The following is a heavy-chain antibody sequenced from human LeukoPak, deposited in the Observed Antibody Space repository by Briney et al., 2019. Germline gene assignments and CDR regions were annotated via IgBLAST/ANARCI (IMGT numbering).Heavy chain of an antibody. CDR3: AKGTYQTDYDILTGYFGTFDH. CDR2: ISGSGGST. Sequence: PGGSLRLSCAASGFTFSSYAMSWVRQAPGKGLEWVSAISGSGGSTYYADSVKGRFTISRDNSKNTLYLQMNSLRAEDTAVYYCAKGTYQTDYDILTGYFGTFDHWGQGTLVTVSS. CDR1: GFTFSSYA. D-gene: IGHD3-9*01. V-gene: IGHV3-23*01. J-gene: IGHJ4*02.